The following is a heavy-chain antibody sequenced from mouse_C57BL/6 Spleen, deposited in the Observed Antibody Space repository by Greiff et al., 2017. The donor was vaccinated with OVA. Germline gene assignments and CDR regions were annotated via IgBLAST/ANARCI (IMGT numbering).Heavy chain of an antibody. V-gene: IGHV3-6*01. CDR3: ATPLRGGAMDY. Sequence: EVKLLESGPGLVKPSQSLSLTCSVTGYSITSGYYWNWIRQFPGNKLEWMGYISYDGSNNYNPSLKNRISITRDTSKNQFFLKLNSVTTEDTATYYCATPLRGGAMDYWGQGTSVTVSS. D-gene: IGHD1-1*01. CDR1: GYSITSGYY. CDR2: ISYDGSN. J-gene: IGHJ4*01.